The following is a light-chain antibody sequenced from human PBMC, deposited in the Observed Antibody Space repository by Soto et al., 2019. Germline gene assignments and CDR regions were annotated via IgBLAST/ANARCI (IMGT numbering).Light chain of an antibody. CDR2: AAS. CDR1: QSISIY. Sequence: DIQMTQSPSSLSASVGDRVTITCRASQSISIYLNWYQQKPGKAPKVLIYAASSLQSGVPPRFSGSGSGTKFTLTIASLQPDDFATYYCQQYETFSGTFGPGTTGDIK. J-gene: IGKJ1*01. V-gene: IGKV1-39*01. CDR3: QQYETFSGT.